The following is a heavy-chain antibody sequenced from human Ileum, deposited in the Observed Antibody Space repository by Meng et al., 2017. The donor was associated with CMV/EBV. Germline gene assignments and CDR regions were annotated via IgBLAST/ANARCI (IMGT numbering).Heavy chain of an antibody. V-gene: IGHV1-18*01. CDR2: ISAYNGNT. CDR1: GGTFSSYA. Sequence: ASVKVSCKASGGTFSSYAISWVRQAPGQGLEWMGWISAYNGNTNYAQKFQGRVTMTTDTSTSTAYMELRSLRSDDTAVYYCARDGVSSTSSWYDYWGQGTLVTVSS. D-gene: IGHD6-13*01. J-gene: IGHJ4*02. CDR3: ARDGVSSTSSWYDY.